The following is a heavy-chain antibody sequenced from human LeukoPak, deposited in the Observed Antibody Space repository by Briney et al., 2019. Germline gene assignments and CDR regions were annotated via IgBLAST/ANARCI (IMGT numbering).Heavy chain of an antibody. V-gene: IGHV3-21*01. CDR1: GFTFSSYS. D-gene: IGHD3-16*01. Sequence: GGSLRLSCAASGFTFSSYSMNWVRQAPGKGLEWVSSISSSSSYIYYADSVKGRFTISRDNAKNSLYLQMNSLRAEDTAVYYCARVGGLYYYYGMDVWGKGTTVTVSS. CDR2: ISSSSSYI. J-gene: IGHJ6*04. CDR3: ARVGGLYYYYGMDV.